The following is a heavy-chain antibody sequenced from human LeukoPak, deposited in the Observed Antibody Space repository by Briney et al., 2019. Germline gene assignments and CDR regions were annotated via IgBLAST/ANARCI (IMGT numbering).Heavy chain of an antibody. J-gene: IGHJ4*02. D-gene: IGHD1-26*01. Sequence: PGGSLRLSCAASGFTFSTYWMHWVRQAPGKGPVWVSRINSDGSTTNYADSVKGRFSISRDNAKKTLYLQMNSLRAEDTAVYYCARELPFDYWGQGTLVTVSS. CDR2: INSDGSTT. CDR3: ARELPFDY. CDR1: GFTFSTYW. V-gene: IGHV3-74*01.